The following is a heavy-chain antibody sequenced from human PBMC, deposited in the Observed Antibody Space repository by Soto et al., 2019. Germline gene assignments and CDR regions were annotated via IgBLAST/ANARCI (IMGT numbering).Heavy chain of an antibody. CDR1: GYTFTSYV. CDR3: ARDLSYDSSGYYPGHFDY. CDR2: ISAYNGNT. V-gene: IGHV1-18*01. J-gene: IGHJ4*02. Sequence: QVQLVQSGAEVKKPGASVKVSCKASGYTFTSYVISWVRQAPGQGLEWMGWISAYNGNTNYAQKLQGRVTMTTDTSTSTAYMELRSLRSDDTAVYYCARDLSYDSSGYYPGHFDYWGQGTLVTVSS. D-gene: IGHD3-22*01.